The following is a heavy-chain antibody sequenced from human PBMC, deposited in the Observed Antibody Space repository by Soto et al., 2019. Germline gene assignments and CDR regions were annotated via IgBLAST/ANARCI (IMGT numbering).Heavy chain of an antibody. CDR1: GGSISSYY. V-gene: IGHV4-59*01. J-gene: IGHJ3*02. CDR2: IYYSGST. D-gene: IGHD5-12*01. CDR3: ARVLYENIVATINAFDI. Sequence: QVQLQESGPGLVKPSETLSLTCSVSGGSISSYYWSWIRQPPGKGLEWIGYIYYSGSTNYNPSLKSRVTISVDTSKNQFSLKLSSVTAADTAVYYCARVLYENIVATINAFDIWGQGTMVTVSS.